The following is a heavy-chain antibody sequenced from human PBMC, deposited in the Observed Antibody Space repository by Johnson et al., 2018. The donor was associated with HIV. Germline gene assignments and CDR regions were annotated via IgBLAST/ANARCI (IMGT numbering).Heavy chain of an antibody. CDR1: GFTFNNYW. CDR2: INSDGSTT. D-gene: IGHD3-16*01. V-gene: IGHV3-74*01. J-gene: IGHJ3*01. Sequence: VQLVESGGGLGQPGGSLRLSCVDSGFTFNNYWMHWVRQAPGKGPVWVSRINSDGSTTDYADSVKGRFTISSDNAKNTLYLQMNSLRSEDTALYYCARDFGVAFDVWGQGTMVTVSS. CDR3: ARDFGVAFDV.